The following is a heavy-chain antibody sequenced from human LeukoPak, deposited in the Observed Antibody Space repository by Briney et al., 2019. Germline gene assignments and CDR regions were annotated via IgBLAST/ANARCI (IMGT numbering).Heavy chain of an antibody. J-gene: IGHJ3*02. CDR1: GFTFSSYN. V-gene: IGHV3-21*01. Sequence: GGSLRLSCAASGFTFSSYNMNWVRQAPGKGLEWVSSISSSSSYIYYADSVKGRFTISRDNAKNSLYLQMNSLRAEDTAVYYCARSRRNDYGDYVAFDIWGQGTMVTVSS. CDR3: ARSRRNDYGDYVAFDI. D-gene: IGHD4-17*01. CDR2: ISSSSSYI.